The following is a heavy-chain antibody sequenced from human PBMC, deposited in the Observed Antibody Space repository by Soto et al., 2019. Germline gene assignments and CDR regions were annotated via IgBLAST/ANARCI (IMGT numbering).Heavy chain of an antibody. CDR3: ARGLADIVVVPAATPKYYYYYGMDV. V-gene: IGHV7-4-1*01. J-gene: IGHJ6*02. Sequence: ASVKVSCKASGYTFTSYAMNWVRQAPGQGLEWMGWINTNTGNPTYAQGFTGRFVFSLDTSVSTAYLQICSLKAEDTAVYYCARGLADIVVVPAATPKYYYYYGMDVWGQGTTVTVSS. D-gene: IGHD2-2*02. CDR2: INTNTGNP. CDR1: GYTFTSYA.